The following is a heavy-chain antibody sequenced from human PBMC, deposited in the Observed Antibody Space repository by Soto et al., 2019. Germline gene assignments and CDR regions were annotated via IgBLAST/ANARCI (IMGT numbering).Heavy chain of an antibody. CDR3: ARAKPYYYYGMDV. Sequence: PVESLKISCKGSGYSFTSYWIGWVRQMPGKGLEWMGIIYPGDSDTRYSPSFQGQVTISADKSISTAYLQWSSLKASDTAMYYCARAKPYYYYGMDVWGQGTTVNVSS. V-gene: IGHV5-51*01. CDR1: GYSFTSYW. J-gene: IGHJ6*02. CDR2: IYPGDSDT.